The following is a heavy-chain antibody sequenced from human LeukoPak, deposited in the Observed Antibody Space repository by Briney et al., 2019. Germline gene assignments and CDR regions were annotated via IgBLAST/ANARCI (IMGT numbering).Heavy chain of an antibody. V-gene: IGHV3-7*01. J-gene: IGHJ4*02. CDR2: IKQDGSEN. CDR3: ARDLFGYSYGFDY. Sequence: GGSLRLSCAASGFTFSSYAMSWVRQAPGKGLEWVANIKQDGSENYYVDSVKGRFTISRDNAKNSLYLQMNSLRAEDTAVYYCARDLFGYSYGFDYWGQGTLVTVSS. D-gene: IGHD5-18*01. CDR1: GFTFSSYA.